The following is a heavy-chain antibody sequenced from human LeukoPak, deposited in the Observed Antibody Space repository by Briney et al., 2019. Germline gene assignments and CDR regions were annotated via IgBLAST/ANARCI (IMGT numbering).Heavy chain of an antibody. CDR3: VRAGTGYDN. J-gene: IGHJ4*02. V-gene: IGHV1-2*02. CDR1: GYTFTGYY. D-gene: IGHD3/OR15-3a*01. CDR2: INPNSGDT. Sequence: ASVKVSCKASGYTFTGYYMHWVRQAPGQGLEWMGSINPNSGDTNYAQKFQGRVTMTRDTSISTTYMELSSLTSDDTAVYYCVRAGTGYDNWGQGTLVTVSS.